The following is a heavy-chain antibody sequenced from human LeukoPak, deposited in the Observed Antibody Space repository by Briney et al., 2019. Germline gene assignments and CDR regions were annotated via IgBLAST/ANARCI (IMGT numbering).Heavy chain of an antibody. J-gene: IGHJ5*01. CDR1: GFTFSDHY. Sequence: PGGSLRLSCTASGFTFSDHYMEWVRQAPGKGLEWVGRTRNKAKSYNTEYAASVKGRFTISRDDSQNSLYLQMNRLKTEDTAMYYCARILHSSTWSFVSWGQGTLVTVSS. D-gene: IGHD6-13*01. V-gene: IGHV3-72*01. CDR3: ARILHSSTWSFVS. CDR2: TRNKAKSYNT.